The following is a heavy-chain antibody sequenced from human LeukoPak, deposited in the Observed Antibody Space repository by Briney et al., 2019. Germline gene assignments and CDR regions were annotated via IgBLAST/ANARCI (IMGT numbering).Heavy chain of an antibody. CDR1: GFTFSSYA. V-gene: IGHV3-23*01. CDR2: ISGSSGST. CDR3: AKTHIVVVPAASEY. J-gene: IGHJ4*02. D-gene: IGHD2-2*01. Sequence: GGSLRLSCAASGFTFSSYAMSWVRQAPGKGLEWVSAISGSSGSTYYADSVKGRFTISRDNSKNTLYLQMNSLRAEDTAVDDCAKTHIVVVPAASEYLGQGTLVTVSS.